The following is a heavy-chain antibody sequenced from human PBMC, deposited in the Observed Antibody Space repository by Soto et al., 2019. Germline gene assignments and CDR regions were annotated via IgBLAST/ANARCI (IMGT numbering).Heavy chain of an antibody. V-gene: IGHV1-69*01. D-gene: IGHD3-10*02. CDR1: GGTVTNYA. CDR2: IIPMFRSS. Sequence: QVQLVQSGAEAKKTGSSVKVSCKASGGTVTNYAFSWVRQAPGQGLEWMGGIIPMFRSSNFAQKFQDRLTIFADASAGTAYMELSSLRSDDTAIYYCAKDVGFQQHLFVFDLWGQGTLVTVSS. CDR3: AKDVGFQQHLFVFDL. J-gene: IGHJ4*02.